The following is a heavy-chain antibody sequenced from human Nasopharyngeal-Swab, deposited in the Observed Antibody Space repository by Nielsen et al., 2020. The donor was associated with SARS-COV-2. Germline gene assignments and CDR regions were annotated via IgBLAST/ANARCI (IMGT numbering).Heavy chain of an antibody. CDR3: VRGGLGTGLEN. CDR2: INEDGRIT. V-gene: IGHV3-74*01. D-gene: IGHD1-14*01. J-gene: IGHJ4*02. Sequence: GESLKISCAASGFTFSPFWMHWVRQPPGKGLAWVSHINEDGRITTYADSVKGRFTISRDNVKNMLYLQMNSLRAEDTAVYYCVRGGLGTGLENWGQGSLVTVSS. CDR1: GFTFSPFW.